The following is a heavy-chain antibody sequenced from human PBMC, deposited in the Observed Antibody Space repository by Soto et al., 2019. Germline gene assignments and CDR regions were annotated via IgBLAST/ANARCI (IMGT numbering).Heavy chain of an antibody. CDR1: GGTFSSYA. CDR2: IIPIFGTA. V-gene: IGHV1-69*13. CDR3: ARVAPWGEYSYGYYYYGMDV. J-gene: IGHJ6*02. D-gene: IGHD5-18*01. Sequence: ASVKVSCKASGGTFSSYAISWVRQAPGQGLEWMGGIIPIFGTANYAQKFQGRVTITADESTSTAYMELSSLRSEDTAVYYCARVAPWGEYSYGYYYYGMDVWGQGTTVTVSS.